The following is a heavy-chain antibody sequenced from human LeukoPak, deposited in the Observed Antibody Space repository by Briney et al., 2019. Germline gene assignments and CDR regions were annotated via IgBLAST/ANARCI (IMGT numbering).Heavy chain of an antibody. Sequence: SETLSLTCTVSGGSISSYYWSWIRQPPGKGLEWIGYIYYSGSTNYNPSLKSRVTISVNTSKNQFSLKLSSVTAADTAVYYCARSSSAGRRWFDPWGQGTLVTVSS. CDR2: IYYSGST. D-gene: IGHD6-19*01. V-gene: IGHV4-59*01. J-gene: IGHJ5*02. CDR3: ARSSSAGRRWFDP. CDR1: GGSISSYY.